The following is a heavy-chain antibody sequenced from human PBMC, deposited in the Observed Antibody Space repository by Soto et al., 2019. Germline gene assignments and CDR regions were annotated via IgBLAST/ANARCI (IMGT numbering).Heavy chain of an antibody. J-gene: IGHJ4*02. D-gene: IGHD3-9*01. Sequence: QVQLVESGGGVVQPGRSLRLSCAASGFTFSSYGMHWVRQAPGKGLEWVAVISYDGSNKYYADSVKGRFTISRDNSKNTLYRQMNSLRAEDTAVYYCAKEQVDYDILTGSSNVFDYWGQGTLVTVSS. CDR1: GFTFSSYG. CDR3: AKEQVDYDILTGSSNVFDY. CDR2: ISYDGSNK. V-gene: IGHV3-30*18.